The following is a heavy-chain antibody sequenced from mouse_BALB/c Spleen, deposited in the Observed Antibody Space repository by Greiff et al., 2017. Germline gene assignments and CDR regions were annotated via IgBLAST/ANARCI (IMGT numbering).Heavy chain of an antibody. CDR2: IYPGDGST. D-gene: IGHD2-14*01. J-gene: IGHJ4*01. V-gene: IGHV1S56*01. CDR3: ARAYYRYEGAMDY. Sequence: VQLQQSGTVLARPGALVKISCKASGYTFTSYDINWVKQRPGQGLEWIGWIYPGDGSTKYNEKFKGKATLTADKSSSTAYMQLSSLTSENSAVYFCARAYYRYEGAMDYWGQGTSVTVSS. CDR1: GYTFTSYD.